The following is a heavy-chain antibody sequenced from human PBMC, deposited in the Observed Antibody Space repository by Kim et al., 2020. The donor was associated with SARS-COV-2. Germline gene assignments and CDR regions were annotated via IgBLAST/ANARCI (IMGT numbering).Heavy chain of an antibody. Sequence: SVKRRITINPDTTKNQFSLQLNSVTPEDTAVYYCARLPSTYWGYYYGMDVWGQGTTVTVSS. D-gene: IGHD3-16*01. V-gene: IGHV6-1*01. CDR3: ARLPSTYWGYYYGMDV. J-gene: IGHJ6*02.